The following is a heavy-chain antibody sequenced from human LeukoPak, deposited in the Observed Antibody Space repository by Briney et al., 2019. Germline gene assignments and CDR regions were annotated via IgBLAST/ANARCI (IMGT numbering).Heavy chain of an antibody. CDR3: ARGFYDSSGYYYVDAFDI. CDR1: GGSISSYY. D-gene: IGHD3-22*01. Sequence: PSETLSLTCTVSGGSISSYYWSWIRQPPGQGLEWIGYMYNSGSTNYNPSLKSRVSISVDMSKNQFSLKLSSVTAADTAVYYCARGFYDSSGYYYVDAFDIWGQGAMVTVSS. J-gene: IGHJ3*02. CDR2: MYNSGST. V-gene: IGHV4-59*01.